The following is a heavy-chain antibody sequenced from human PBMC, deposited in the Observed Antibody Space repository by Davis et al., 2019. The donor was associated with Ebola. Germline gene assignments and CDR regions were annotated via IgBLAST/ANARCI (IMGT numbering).Heavy chain of an antibody. Sequence: MPSETLSLTCTISGGSMNTGVYLWGWVRQPPGKGLEWIGYVYYSGSTNYNPSLKSRVTISVDTSKNQFSLKLRSVTAADTAVYYCARGTSGAEHWGQGTLATVSS. CDR3: ARGTSGAEH. J-gene: IGHJ4*02. D-gene: IGHD7-27*01. CDR1: GGSMNTGVYL. CDR2: VYYSGST. V-gene: IGHV4-61*08.